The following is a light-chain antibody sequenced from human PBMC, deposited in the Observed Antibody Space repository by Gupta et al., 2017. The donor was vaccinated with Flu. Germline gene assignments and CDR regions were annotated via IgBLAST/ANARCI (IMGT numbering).Light chain of an antibody. J-gene: IGKJ1*01. CDR3: QQYNDYSSGLP. Sequence: TLSASVGDRVTITCRASQNIGMWLAWYQQKPGKAPKLLIFKASTLESGAPSRFSGSGSGTEFTLTISSLQPDDFATYYCQQYNDYSSGLPFGQGTKVEIK. CDR2: KAS. CDR1: QNIGMW. V-gene: IGKV1-5*03.